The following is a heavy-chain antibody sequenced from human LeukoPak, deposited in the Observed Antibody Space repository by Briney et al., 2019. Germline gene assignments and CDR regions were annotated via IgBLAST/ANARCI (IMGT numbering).Heavy chain of an antibody. J-gene: IGHJ4*02. V-gene: IGHV1-18*01. CDR3: ARVVAYGSGSYYTSD. CDR2: ISAYNGNT. CDR1: GYTFTSYG. Sequence: GASVKVSCKASGYTFTSYGISWVRQAPGQGLEWMGWISAYNGNTNYAQKLQGRVTMTTDTSTSTAYMELRGLRSDDTAVYYCARVVAYGSGSYYTSDWGQGTLVTVSS. D-gene: IGHD3-10*01.